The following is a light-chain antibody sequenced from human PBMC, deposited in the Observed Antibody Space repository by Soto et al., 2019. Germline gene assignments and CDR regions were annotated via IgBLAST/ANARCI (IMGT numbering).Light chain of an antibody. J-gene: IGLJ1*01. CDR1: SSDVGGYNY. Sequence: QSVLTQPASVSGSPGQSITISCTGTSSDVGGYNYVSWYQQHPGKAPKFMIYDVSNRPSGVSNRFSGSKSGNTASLTISGLHAEYEADYYCSSYTTSNTRQIVFGTGTKVTVL. CDR3: SSYTTSNTRQIV. CDR2: DVS. V-gene: IGLV2-14*01.